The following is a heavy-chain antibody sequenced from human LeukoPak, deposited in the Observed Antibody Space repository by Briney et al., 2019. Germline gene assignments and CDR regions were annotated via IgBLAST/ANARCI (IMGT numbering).Heavy chain of an antibody. D-gene: IGHD6-25*01. J-gene: IGHJ4*02. Sequence: PSETLSLTCAVYGGYFSGYYWSWIRQPPGKGLEWIGEINHSGSTNYNPSLKSRVTISVDTSKNQFSLKLSSVTAADTAVYYCASRNIAAWSYFDYWGQGTLVTVSS. V-gene: IGHV4-34*01. CDR3: ASRNIAAWSYFDY. CDR1: GGYFSGYY. CDR2: INHSGST.